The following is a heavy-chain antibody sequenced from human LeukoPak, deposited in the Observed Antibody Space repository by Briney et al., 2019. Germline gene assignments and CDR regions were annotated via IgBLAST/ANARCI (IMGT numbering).Heavy chain of an antibody. D-gene: IGHD4-17*01. CDR1: GFTFSTYA. CDR3: AKLSGLRGGN. V-gene: IGHV3-23*01. J-gene: IGHJ4*02. Sequence: GGSLRLSCAASGFTFSTYAMSWVRQAPGKGLEWVSTISGSGGGTYFADSVKGRFTISRDNSKNTLYLQMNNLRAEDTAVYYCAKLSGLRGGNWGQGTLVTVSS. CDR2: ISGSGGGT.